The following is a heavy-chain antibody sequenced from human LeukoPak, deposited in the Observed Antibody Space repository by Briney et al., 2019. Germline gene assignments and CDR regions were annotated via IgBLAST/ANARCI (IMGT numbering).Heavy chain of an antibody. D-gene: IGHD3-10*01. CDR3: ARGRSITLLRGVAMSDGFDI. CDR2: ADTSGKYI. V-gene: IGHV3-21*06. J-gene: IGHJ3*02. Sequence: NSGGSLRLSCAASGFPFSNYGMNWVRQAPGKGLEWVSFADTSGKYIYYGDSVKGRFTISRDNAKNLLFLQMNGLRAEDTAVYYCARGRSITLLRGVAMSDGFDIWGQGAMVAVSS. CDR1: GFPFSNYG.